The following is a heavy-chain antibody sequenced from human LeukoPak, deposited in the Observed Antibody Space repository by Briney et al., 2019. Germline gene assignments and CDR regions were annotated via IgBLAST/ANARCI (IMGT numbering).Heavy chain of an antibody. CDR3: ARRADYGSGSYYYVHY. Sequence: ASVKVSCKASGYTFTSYDINWVRQATGQGLEWMGWMNPNSGNTGYAQKFQGRVTMTRNTSISTAYMELSSLRSEDTAVYYCARRADYGSGSYYYVHYWGQGTLVTVSS. V-gene: IGHV1-8*01. CDR1: GYTFTSYD. D-gene: IGHD3-10*01. J-gene: IGHJ4*02. CDR2: MNPNSGNT.